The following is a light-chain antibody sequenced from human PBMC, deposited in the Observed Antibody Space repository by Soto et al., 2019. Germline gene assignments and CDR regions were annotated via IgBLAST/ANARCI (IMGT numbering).Light chain of an antibody. CDR3: QQYTDLPRP. CDR1: QSVISN. Sequence: EVRMTKSPATVSAHAGERVNLSCRASQSVISNLAWYQQTPGKAPRRLIYGASTWETGIPARFSGSGSGTEFTLTISSLQSEDFTVYYCQQYTDLPRPFGEGTKVAIK. V-gene: IGKV3-15*01. J-gene: IGKJ1*01. CDR2: GAS.